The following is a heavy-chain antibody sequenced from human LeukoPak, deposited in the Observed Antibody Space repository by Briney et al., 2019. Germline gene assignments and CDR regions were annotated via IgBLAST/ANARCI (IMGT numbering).Heavy chain of an antibody. Sequence: PSETLSLTCTVSGGSISSGSYYWSWIRQPAGKGLEWNGRIYTSGSTNYNPSLKSRVTISVDTSKSQFSLKLSSVTAADTAVYYCAREYDFWSGYYVDAFDIWGQGTMVTVSS. V-gene: IGHV4-61*02. J-gene: IGHJ3*02. CDR2: IYTSGST. D-gene: IGHD3-3*01. CDR1: GGSISSGSYY. CDR3: AREYDFWSGYYVDAFDI.